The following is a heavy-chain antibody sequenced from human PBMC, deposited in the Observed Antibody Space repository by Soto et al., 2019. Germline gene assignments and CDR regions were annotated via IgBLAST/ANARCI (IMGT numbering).Heavy chain of an antibody. CDR1: GGSISSYY. CDR3: ARRWGGNFDY. Sequence: QVQLQESGPGLVKPSETLSLTCTVSGGSISSYYWSWIRQPPGKGLEWIGYIYYSGSTNYNPSLKSRVTLSVDTSKNQFALKLSSVTAADTAVYYCARRWGGNFDYWGQGTLVTVSS. CDR2: IYYSGST. V-gene: IGHV4-59*01. J-gene: IGHJ4*02. D-gene: IGHD3-16*01.